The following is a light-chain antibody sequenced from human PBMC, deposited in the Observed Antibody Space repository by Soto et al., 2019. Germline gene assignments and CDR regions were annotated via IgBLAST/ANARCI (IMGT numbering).Light chain of an antibody. CDR3: LQFYSNPT. CDR1: QNINNY. CDR2: TVS. V-gene: IGKV1-39*01. Sequence: DIQLTQFPSSLSASIGDRVTITCRASQNINNYLNWYQHKPGKAPKLLIYTVSSLEVGVPSRFSGSGSGTDFTLTISSLQPEDFATYYCLQFYSNPTFGQGTKLDIK. J-gene: IGKJ2*01.